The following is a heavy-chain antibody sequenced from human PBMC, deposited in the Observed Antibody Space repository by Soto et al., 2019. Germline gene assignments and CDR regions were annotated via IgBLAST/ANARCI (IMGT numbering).Heavy chain of an antibody. CDR1: GRRYSSKS. CDR3: ARGVAAAAGYYYGMDV. D-gene: IGHD6-13*01. J-gene: IGHJ6*02. Sequence: KPSSKERGRRYSSKSMRWLRQATGKGLEWMGGIIPIFGTANYAQKLQGRVTITADESTSTAYMELSSLRSEDTAVYYCARGVAAAAGYYYGMDVWGQATTVTVSS. V-gene: IGHV1-69*01. CDR2: IIPIFGTA.